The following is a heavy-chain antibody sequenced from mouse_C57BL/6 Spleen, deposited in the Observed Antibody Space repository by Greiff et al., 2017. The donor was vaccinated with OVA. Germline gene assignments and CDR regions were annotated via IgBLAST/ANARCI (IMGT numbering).Heavy chain of an antibody. V-gene: IGHV1-19*01. CDR1: GYTFTDYY. Sequence: EVQLQQSGPVLVKPGASVKMSCKASGYTFTDYYMNWVKQSHGKSLEWIGVINPYNGGTSYNQKFKGKATLTVDKSSSTAYMELNSLTSEDSAVYYCARGRYGNVRGDYFDYWGQGTTLTVSS. J-gene: IGHJ2*01. CDR3: ARGRYGNVRGDYFDY. D-gene: IGHD2-10*02. CDR2: INPYNGGT.